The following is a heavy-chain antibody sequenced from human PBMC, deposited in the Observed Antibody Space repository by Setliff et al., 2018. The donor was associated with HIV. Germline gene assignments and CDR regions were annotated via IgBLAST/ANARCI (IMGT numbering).Heavy chain of an antibody. J-gene: IGHJ4*02. CDR1: GFTFTAHG. CDR2: INYDENSE. V-gene: IGHV3-30*02. CDR3: AREEISYYFDY. Sequence: GGSLRLSCAASGFTFTAHGMHWVRQAPDKGLEWVAFINYDENSEYYADSVKGRVTISRDNSKNTMYVQMNSLRAEDTAVYYCAREEISYYFDYWGQGALVTVSS.